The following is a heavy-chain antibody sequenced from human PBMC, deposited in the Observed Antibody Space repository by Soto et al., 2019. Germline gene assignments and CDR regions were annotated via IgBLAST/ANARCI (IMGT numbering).Heavy chain of an antibody. D-gene: IGHD3-3*01. CDR2: IYYSGST. V-gene: IGHV4-30-4*01. CDR3: ARDRGFWSGPSNWFDP. CDR1: GGSISSGDYY. J-gene: IGHJ5*02. Sequence: PSETLSLTCTVSGGSISSGDYYWSWIRQPPGKGLEWIGYIYYSGSTYYNPSLKSRVTISVDTSKNQFSLKLSSVTAADTAVYYCARDRGFWSGPSNWFDPWGQGTLVTVSS.